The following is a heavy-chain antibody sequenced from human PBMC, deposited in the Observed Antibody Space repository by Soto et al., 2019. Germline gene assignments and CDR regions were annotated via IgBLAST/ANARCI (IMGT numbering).Heavy chain of an antibody. CDR3: ARDSTAMVTTSFDY. Sequence: GVSVKVSCKVSGGSFREYAMSWVRQAPGQGLEWMGGIIPMFGTPNYAQKFQGRVTITADESTSTAYMELSSLTSGDTAVYYCARDSTAMVTTSFDYWGQGTLVTVSS. J-gene: IGHJ4*02. CDR2: IIPMFGTP. V-gene: IGHV1-69*13. CDR1: GGSFREYA. D-gene: IGHD5-18*01.